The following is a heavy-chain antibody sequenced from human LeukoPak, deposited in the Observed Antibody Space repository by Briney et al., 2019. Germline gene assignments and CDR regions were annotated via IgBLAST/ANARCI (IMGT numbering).Heavy chain of an antibody. CDR3: ATILDLTSGYYSTYFQY. Sequence: PGGSLRLSCAASGFTFSDYFMTWIRQTPGKGLEWLSYISSSGSTIYYADSVKGRFTISRDNAKNSLYLQMNSLRAEDTAVYYCATILDLTSGYYSTYFQYWGQGTLVTVSS. J-gene: IGHJ1*01. CDR1: GFTFSDYF. CDR2: ISSSGSTI. V-gene: IGHV3-11*01. D-gene: IGHD3-3*01.